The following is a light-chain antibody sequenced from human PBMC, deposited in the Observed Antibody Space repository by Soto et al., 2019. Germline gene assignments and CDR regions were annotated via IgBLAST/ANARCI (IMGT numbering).Light chain of an antibody. J-gene: IGKJ1*01. CDR1: QNINTW. Sequence: DLQMPQSPATLSASVGDRVTITCRASQNINTWLAWYQQKPGKAPNLLIYKASTLESGVPSRFSGSGSGTEFTLTISRLQPADFATYYCQQYNSYWTFGQGTKV. CDR3: QQYNSYWT. CDR2: KAS. V-gene: IGKV1-5*03.